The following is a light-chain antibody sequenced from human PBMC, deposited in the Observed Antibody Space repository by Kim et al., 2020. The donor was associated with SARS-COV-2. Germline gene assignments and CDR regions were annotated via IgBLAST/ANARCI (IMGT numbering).Light chain of an antibody. Sequence: LFPGERATLSCRASQSVRSSNLVWYQHKPGQAPRLLIYAASSRATGIPDRFSGSGSGTDFTLTISRLEPQDFAVYYCQQYGSSVYTFGQGTKLEI. V-gene: IGKV3-20*01. CDR1: QSVRSSN. J-gene: IGKJ2*01. CDR3: QQYGSSVYT. CDR2: AAS.